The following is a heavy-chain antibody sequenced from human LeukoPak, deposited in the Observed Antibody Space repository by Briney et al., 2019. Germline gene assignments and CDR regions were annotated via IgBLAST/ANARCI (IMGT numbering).Heavy chain of an antibody. V-gene: IGHV3-7*01. CDR3: ARWIYFVFYFDY. J-gene: IGHJ4*02. Sequence: PGGSMRLSCAASGFTFSSYWMSWVRQAPGKGLEWVANIKQDGSEKYYVDSVKGRFTISRDNARNSLYLQMNSLRAEDTAVYYCARWIYFVFYFDYWGQGTLVTVSS. D-gene: IGHD2/OR15-2a*01. CDR2: IKQDGSEK. CDR1: GFTFSSYW.